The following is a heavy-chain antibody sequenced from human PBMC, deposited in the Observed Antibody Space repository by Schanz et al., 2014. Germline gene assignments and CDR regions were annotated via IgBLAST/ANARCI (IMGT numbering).Heavy chain of an antibody. Sequence: EVQLVESGGGLVQPGGSLRLSCAASGFSVGNKYMNWVRQAPGKGLEWVSRINGDGSRTAYADSVKGRFTISRDNAKNTLYLQMNTLRAEDTAVYYCARKMKLGVYGGKGHDSLDIWGQGTMVTVSS. CDR1: GFSVGNKY. V-gene: IGHV3-74*02. CDR3: ARKMKLGVYGGKGHDSLDI. D-gene: IGHD4-17*01. J-gene: IGHJ3*02. CDR2: INGDGSRT.